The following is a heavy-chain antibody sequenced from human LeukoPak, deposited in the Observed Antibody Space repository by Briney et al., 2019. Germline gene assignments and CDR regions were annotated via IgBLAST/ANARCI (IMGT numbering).Heavy chain of an antibody. CDR1: GGSISSYY. V-gene: IGHV4-59*08. J-gene: IGHJ4*02. D-gene: IGHD5-12*01. CDR2: IYYSGST. CDR3: ARQYLLRSEIDY. Sequence: PSETLSLTCTVSGGSISSYYWSWIRQPPGKGLEWIGYIYYSGSTNYNHSLKSRVTISVDTSKNQFSLKLSSVTAADTAVYYCARQYLLRSEIDYWGQGTLVTVSS.